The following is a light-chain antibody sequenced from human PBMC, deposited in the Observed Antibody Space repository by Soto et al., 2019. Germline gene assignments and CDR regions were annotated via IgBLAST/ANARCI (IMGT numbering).Light chain of an antibody. CDR2: GNS. J-gene: IGLJ2*01. Sequence: QSVLTQPPSVSGAPGQRVTISCTGSSSNIGAGHDVHWYQQLPGTAPKLIIYGNSNRPAGVPDRFSGSKSGTSASLAITGLQAEDEADYYCQSYDSSRSVVFGGGTQLTVL. CDR1: SSNIGAGHD. CDR3: QSYDSSRSVV. V-gene: IGLV1-40*01.